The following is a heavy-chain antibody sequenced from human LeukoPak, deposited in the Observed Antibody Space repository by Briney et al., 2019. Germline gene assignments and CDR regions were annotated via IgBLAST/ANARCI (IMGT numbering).Heavy chain of an antibody. D-gene: IGHD1-1*01. CDR1: GFTVSSNY. J-gene: IGHJ5*02. Sequence: GGSLRLSCAASGFTVSSNYMSWVRQAPGKGLEWVSVIYTGGSTYYADSVKGRFTISRDNSKNTLYLQMSSLRAEDTAVYYCARMGGSNWNREVNWFDPWGQGTLVTVSS. V-gene: IGHV3-53*01. CDR3: ARMGGSNWNREVNWFDP. CDR2: IYTGGST.